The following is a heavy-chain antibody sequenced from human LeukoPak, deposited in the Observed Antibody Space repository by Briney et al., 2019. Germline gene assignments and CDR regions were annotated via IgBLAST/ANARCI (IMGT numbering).Heavy chain of an antibody. CDR3: AKPRGGDDAFDI. CDR1: GFTFSSYG. D-gene: IGHD2-21*01. Sequence: GGSLRLSCAASGFTFSSYGMHWVRQAPGKGLEWVAFIRYDGSNKYYADSVRGRFTISRDNSKNTLYLQMNSLRAEDTAVYYCAKPRGGDDAFDIWGQGTMVTVSS. CDR2: IRYDGSNK. V-gene: IGHV3-30*02. J-gene: IGHJ3*02.